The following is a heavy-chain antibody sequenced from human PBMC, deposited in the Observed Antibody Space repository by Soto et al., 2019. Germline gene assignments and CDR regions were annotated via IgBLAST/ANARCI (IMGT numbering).Heavy chain of an antibody. Sequence: SETLSLTCAVSGYSISSTYYWGWIRQPPGKGLEWIGSIYHSGSTYYNPSLKSRVTISVDTSKNQFSLKLSSVTAADTAVYYCERGNGSSSPWFDPWGQGTLVTVSS. CDR1: GYSISSTYY. D-gene: IGHD6-6*01. CDR2: IYHSGST. CDR3: ERGNGSSSPWFDP. J-gene: IGHJ5*02. V-gene: IGHV4-38-2*01.